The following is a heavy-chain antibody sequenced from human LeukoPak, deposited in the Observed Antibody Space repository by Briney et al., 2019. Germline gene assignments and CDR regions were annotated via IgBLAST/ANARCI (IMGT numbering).Heavy chain of an antibody. V-gene: IGHV1-69*02. CDR3: ASPRGRITGPLDY. CDR2: IIPILGIA. J-gene: IGHJ4*02. CDR1: GGTFSSYT. Sequence: SVKVSCKASGGTFSSYTISWVRQAPGQGLEWMGRIIPILGIANYAQKFQGRVTITADESTSTAYMELSSLRSEDTAVYYCASPRGRITGPLDYWGQGTLVTVSS. D-gene: IGHD3-10*01.